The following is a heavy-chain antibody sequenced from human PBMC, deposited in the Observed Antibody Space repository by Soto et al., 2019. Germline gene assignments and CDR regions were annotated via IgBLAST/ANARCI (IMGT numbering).Heavy chain of an antibody. D-gene: IGHD3-3*01. CDR2: IYHSGST. V-gene: IGHV4-30-2*01. J-gene: IGHJ6*02. Sequence: SETLSLTCAVSGGSISSGGYSWSWIRQPPGKGLEWIGYIYHSGSTYYNPSLKSRVTISVDRSKNQFSLKLSSVTAADTAVYYCARSQGYMEWLSYGMDVWGQGTTVTVSS. CDR1: GGSISSGGYS. CDR3: ARSQGYMEWLSYGMDV.